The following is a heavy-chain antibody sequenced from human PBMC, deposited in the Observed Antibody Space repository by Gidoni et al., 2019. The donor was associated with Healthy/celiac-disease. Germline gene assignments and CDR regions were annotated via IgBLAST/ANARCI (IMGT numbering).Heavy chain of an antibody. CDR2: ISSSGSTI. D-gene: IGHD3-22*01. V-gene: IGHV3-48*03. CDR3: ARGQGTYYYDSSGYYNDY. J-gene: IGHJ4*02. CDR1: GFPFSSYE. Sequence: EVQLVESGGGLVQPGGSLRLSCAASGFPFSSYEMNWVRQAPGKGLEWVSYISSSGSTIYYADSVKGRFTISRDNAKNSLYLQMNSLRAEDTAVYYCARGQGTYYYDSSGYYNDYWGQGTLVTVSS.